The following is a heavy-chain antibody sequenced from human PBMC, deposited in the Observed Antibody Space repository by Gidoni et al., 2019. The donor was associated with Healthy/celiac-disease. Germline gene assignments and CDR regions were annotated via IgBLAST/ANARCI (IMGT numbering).Heavy chain of an antibody. CDR3: AREIRGWLEINWYFDL. D-gene: IGHD6-19*01. J-gene: IGHJ2*01. CDR2: IGSSGSTI. CDR1: GFTFSSYE. Sequence: EVQLVESGGGLVLPVGSLRLSCVASGFTFSSYEMIWVCQASGMGLELFSYIGSSGSTIYYADSGKGRFTISRDNAKNSLYLQMNSLRAEDTAVYYCAREIRGWLEINWYFDLWGRGTLVTVSS. V-gene: IGHV3-48*03.